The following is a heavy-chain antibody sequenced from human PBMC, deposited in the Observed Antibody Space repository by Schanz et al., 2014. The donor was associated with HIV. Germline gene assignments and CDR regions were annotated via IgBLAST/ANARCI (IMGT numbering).Heavy chain of an antibody. CDR1: GFTYRNYG. V-gene: IGHV3-33*01. J-gene: IGHJ6*02. D-gene: IGHD3-3*01. CDR2: IWFDGRNK. CDR3: TRGRFLERGGMDV. Sequence: QEQLVESGGGVVQPGRSLRLPCAASGFTYRNYGMHWVRQAPGKGLEWVAVIWFDGRNKYYGDSVKGRFMISRDNSNNTLYLQMNSLRAEDTAVYFCTRGRFLERGGMDVWGQGTAVTVSS.